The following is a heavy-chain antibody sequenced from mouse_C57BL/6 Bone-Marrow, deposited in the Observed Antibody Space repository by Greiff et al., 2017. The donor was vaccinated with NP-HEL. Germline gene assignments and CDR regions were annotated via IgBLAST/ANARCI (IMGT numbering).Heavy chain of an antibody. D-gene: IGHD2-4*01. V-gene: IGHV1-64*01. CDR3: ARDYAYWYFDF. CDR2: IHPNGGST. J-gene: IGHJ1*03. CDR1: GYTFTSYW. Sequence: QVQLQQPGAELVKPGASVKLSCKASGYTFTSYWMHWVKQRPGQGLEWIGMIHPNGGSTNYNEKVKSKVTLTVDKSSSTAYMQLSSLTSEDSAVYYCARDYAYWYFDFWGTGTTVTVSS.